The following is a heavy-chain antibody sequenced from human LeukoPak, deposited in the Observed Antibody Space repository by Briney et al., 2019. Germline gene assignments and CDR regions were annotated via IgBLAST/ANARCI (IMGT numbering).Heavy chain of an antibody. V-gene: IGHV4-59*08. Sequence: WETLSLTCTFSGGSIYNYYCSWIRQPPGKGLEWIGSLSGSGSSNYNPALKSRVAISVDTSKNQFSLRLNSVTAADTAVYYCARHFFGGYFFPWGQGTLVTVSS. CDR3: ARHFFGGYFFP. CDR1: GGSIYNYY. J-gene: IGHJ5*02. D-gene: IGHD2-21*02. CDR2: LSGSGSS.